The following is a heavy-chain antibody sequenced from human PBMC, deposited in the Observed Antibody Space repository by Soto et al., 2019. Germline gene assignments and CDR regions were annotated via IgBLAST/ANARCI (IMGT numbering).Heavy chain of an antibody. D-gene: IGHD6-6*01. CDR2: INPNSGGT. CDR1: GYTFTGYY. J-gene: IGHJ4*02. Sequence: ASVKVSCKASGYTFTGYYMHWVRQAPGQGLEWMGWINPNSGGTNYAQKFQGWVTMTRDTSISTAYMELSRLRSDDTAVYYCARASAARIFDYWRQGTLVTAPQ. V-gene: IGHV1-2*04. CDR3: ARASAARIFDY.